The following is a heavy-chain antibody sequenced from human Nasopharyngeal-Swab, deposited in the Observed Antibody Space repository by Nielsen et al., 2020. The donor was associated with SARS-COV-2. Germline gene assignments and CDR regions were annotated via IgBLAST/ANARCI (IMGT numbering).Heavy chain of an antibody. J-gene: IGHJ6*02. Sequence: SETLSLTCTVSGYSISSGSYWGWIRQPPGKGLEWIGSIYHSGSTYYNPSLKSRVTISVDTSKNQFSLKLSSVTAADTAVYYCAREDYGDYYGMDVWGQGTTVTVSS. V-gene: IGHV4-38-2*02. CDR3: AREDYGDYYGMDV. CDR2: IYHSGST. CDR1: GYSISSGSY. D-gene: IGHD4-17*01.